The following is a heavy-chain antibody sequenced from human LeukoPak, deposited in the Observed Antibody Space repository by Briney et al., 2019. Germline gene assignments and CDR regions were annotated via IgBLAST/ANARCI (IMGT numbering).Heavy chain of an antibody. Sequence: ASLKVSCKASAYTFTGYYMHWVRQAPGQGLEWMGTINPSGTSTNYAQKFQGRVTMTRDTSTSTVYIELSGLRSEDTAVYYCAAHLQNWGPFVYWGQGTLVTVSS. CDR2: INPSGTST. D-gene: IGHD7-27*01. CDR3: AAHLQNWGPFVY. V-gene: IGHV1-46*03. J-gene: IGHJ4*02. CDR1: AYTFTGYY.